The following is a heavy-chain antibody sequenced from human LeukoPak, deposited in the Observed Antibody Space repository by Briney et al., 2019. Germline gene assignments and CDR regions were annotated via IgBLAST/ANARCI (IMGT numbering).Heavy chain of an antibody. CDR3: VKSTGDWR. CDR1: GFTFSSYA. J-gene: IGHJ4*02. D-gene: IGHD3-10*01. V-gene: IGHV3-23*01. CDR2: ISASGGST. Sequence: GGSLRLTCAASGFTFSSYAMSWVRQAPGKGLEWVSAISASGGSTDYADSVKGRFTISRDNSKNTLYLRMNSLRAGDTAIYYCVKSTGDWRWGQGTLVTVSS.